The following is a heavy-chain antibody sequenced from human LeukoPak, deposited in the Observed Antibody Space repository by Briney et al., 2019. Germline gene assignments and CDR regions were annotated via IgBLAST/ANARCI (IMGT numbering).Heavy chain of an antibody. CDR2: ISWNRGSI. CDR1: GFTFSSYA. V-gene: IGHV3-9*01. CDR3: AKGASGGYYNPFDY. Sequence: QSGGSLRLSCAASGFTFSSYAMSWVRQAPGKGLEWVSGISWNRGSIDYADSVKGRFTISRDNAKKSLYLQMNSLRAEDTALYYCAKGASGGYYNPFDYWGQGTLVTVSS. D-gene: IGHD3-10*01. J-gene: IGHJ4*02.